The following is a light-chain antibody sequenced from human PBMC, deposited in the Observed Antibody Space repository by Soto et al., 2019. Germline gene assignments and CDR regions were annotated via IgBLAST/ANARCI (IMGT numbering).Light chain of an antibody. V-gene: IGKV1-12*01. Sequence: DIQMTQSPSFVSASVGDRVTITCRASQDISNWLVWYQQKPGKAPNLLIYAASSLQSGVPSRFSGSGSGTEFSFTIIGLQPEDFGTYYCQQYNNVPYTFGQGTKVEMK. CDR2: AAS. CDR3: QQYNNVPYT. CDR1: QDISNW. J-gene: IGKJ2*01.